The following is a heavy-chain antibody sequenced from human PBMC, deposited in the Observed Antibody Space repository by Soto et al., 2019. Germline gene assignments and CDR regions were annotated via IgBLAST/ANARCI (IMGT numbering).Heavy chain of an antibody. Sequence: GGSLRLSCAASGFTFSSYAMHWVRQAPGKGLEWVAVISYDGSNKYYADSVKGRFTISRDNSKNTLYLEVNSLRADDTAVYYCARSFRQWLVDSWGQGALVTVSS. CDR3: ARSFRQWLVDS. CDR2: ISYDGSNK. V-gene: IGHV3-30-3*01. CDR1: GFTFSSYA. D-gene: IGHD6-19*01. J-gene: IGHJ4*02.